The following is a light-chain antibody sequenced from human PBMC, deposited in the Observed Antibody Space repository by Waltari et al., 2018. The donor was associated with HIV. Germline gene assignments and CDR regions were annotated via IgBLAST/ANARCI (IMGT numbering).Light chain of an antibody. J-gene: IGKJ3*01. CDR1: QTIIKF. CDR3: QQTYYVPLT. Sequence: DVQMTQSPSSLSASVGDRVTITCRASQTIIKFLNWFQQKPGKAPQLLIHAASTWQVGVPSRFSGSASGTDFTLTINNLQPEDFATYYCQQTYYVPLTFGAGTRVEVK. V-gene: IGKV1-39*01. CDR2: AAS.